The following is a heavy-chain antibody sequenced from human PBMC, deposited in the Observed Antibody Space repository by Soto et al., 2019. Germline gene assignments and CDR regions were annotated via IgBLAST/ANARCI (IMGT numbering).Heavy chain of an antibody. V-gene: IGHV3-48*02. D-gene: IGHD6-6*01. J-gene: IGHJ6*02. CDR2: ISSSSSTI. CDR3: AIDSPRSSGWDV. CDR1: GFTLSSYS. Sequence: EVQLVESGGGLVQPGGSLRLSCEASGFTLSSYSMNWARQAPGQGLEWVSYISSSSSTIYYADSVKGRFTISSDNARNSRYLQMNSLRDEDTAVYYCAIDSPRSSGWDVWGQGTTVTVSS.